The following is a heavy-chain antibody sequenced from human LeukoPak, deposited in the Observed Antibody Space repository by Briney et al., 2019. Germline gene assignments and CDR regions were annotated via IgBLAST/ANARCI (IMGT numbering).Heavy chain of an antibody. CDR2: IKQDGSEK. CDR1: GFPFSSYW. V-gene: IGHV3-7*01. Sequence: PGGSLRLSCAASGFPFSSYWMSWGRPAPGKGLEWVANIKQDGSEKYYVDSVKGRFTISRDNAKNSLYLQMNSLRAEDTAVYYCALYSSSWYGYFQHWGQGTLVTVSS. D-gene: IGHD6-13*01. CDR3: ALYSSSWYGYFQH. J-gene: IGHJ1*01.